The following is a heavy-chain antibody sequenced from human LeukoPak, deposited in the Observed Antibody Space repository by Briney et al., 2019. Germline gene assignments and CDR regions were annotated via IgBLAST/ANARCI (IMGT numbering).Heavy chain of an antibody. CDR2: ISASNGNT. CDR3: ARDSSQQYSSSSDWFDP. Sequence: ASVKVSCKASGYTFTSYGISWVRQAPGQGLEWMGWISASNGNTNYAQKLHGRVTMTTDTSTSTAYMELRSLRSDDTAVYYCARDSSQQYSSSSDWFDPWGQGTLVTVSS. CDR1: GYTFTSYG. V-gene: IGHV1-18*01. J-gene: IGHJ5*02. D-gene: IGHD6-6*01.